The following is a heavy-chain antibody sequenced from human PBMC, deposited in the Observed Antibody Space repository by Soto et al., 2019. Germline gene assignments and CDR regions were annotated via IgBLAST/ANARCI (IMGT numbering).Heavy chain of an antibody. V-gene: IGHV3-48*03. D-gene: IGHD6-13*01. CDR1: GFTFSTYE. CDR2: ISNSGDTI. Sequence: EVHLVESGGGLVQPGGSLRLSCAASGFTFSTYEMNWVRQAPGKGLEWVSYISNSGDTIYYADSVKGRFTIFRDNAKNSLYLQMNSLRVEDTALYYCAMDGSRFDYWGQGTLVTVSS. J-gene: IGHJ4*02. CDR3: AMDGSRFDY.